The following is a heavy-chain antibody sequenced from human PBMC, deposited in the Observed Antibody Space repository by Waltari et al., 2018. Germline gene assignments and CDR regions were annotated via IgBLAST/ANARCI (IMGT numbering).Heavy chain of an antibody. J-gene: IGHJ6*04. CDR3: ARALWQGLDV. V-gene: IGHV4-39*07. CDR1: GDYISNNNYY. D-gene: IGHD3-10*01. CDR2: LHYIGDT. Sequence: QLQLQESGPGLVEPSETLSLTCTASGDYISNNNYYWRWIRQPQGTGLEWIGSLHYIGDTYYSSSLKSRVIISVDTSNNQFSLRLTSVTAADTAIYFCARALWQGLDVWGKGTTVTVSS.